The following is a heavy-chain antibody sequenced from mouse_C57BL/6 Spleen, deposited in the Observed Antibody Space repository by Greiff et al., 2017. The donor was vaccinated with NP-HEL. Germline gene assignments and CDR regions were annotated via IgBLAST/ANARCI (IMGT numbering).Heavy chain of an antibody. CDR3: ARLLRSYYAMDY. CDR2: IYPGDGDT. CDR1: GYAFSSYW. D-gene: IGHD1-1*01. V-gene: IGHV1-80*01. Sequence: QVQLQQSGAELVKPGASVKISCKASGYAFSSYWMNRVKQRPGKGLEWIGQIYPGDGDTNYNGKFKGKATLTADKSSSTAYMQLSSLTSEDSAVYFCARLLRSYYAMDYWGQGTSVTVSS. J-gene: IGHJ4*01.